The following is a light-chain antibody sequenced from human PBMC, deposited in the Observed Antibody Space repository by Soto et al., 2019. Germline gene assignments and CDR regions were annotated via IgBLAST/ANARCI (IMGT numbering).Light chain of an antibody. CDR1: QSVRGN. Sequence: EIVMTQSPATLSVSPGERATLSCRASQSVRGNLAWYQQKPGQAPRLLIYSVSTKASGIPARFSGSGSGTEFTLTISSLQSEDVAVYCCQQYNNWPPTFGQGTKVDIK. CDR2: SVS. V-gene: IGKV3-15*01. CDR3: QQYNNWPPT. J-gene: IGKJ1*01.